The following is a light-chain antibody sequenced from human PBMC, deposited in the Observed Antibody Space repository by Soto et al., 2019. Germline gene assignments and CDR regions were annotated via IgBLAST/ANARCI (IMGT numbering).Light chain of an antibody. CDR3: QQYNSYSPDT. J-gene: IGKJ2*01. V-gene: IGKV1-5*01. Sequence: DIQMTQSPSTLSASVGDRVTITCRASQSISSWLAWYQQKPGKAPKLLIYDASSLESGVPSRFSGSGSGTEVTLTISSRQPDDFATYYCQQYNSYSPDTFGQGTKLEIK. CDR2: DAS. CDR1: QSISSW.